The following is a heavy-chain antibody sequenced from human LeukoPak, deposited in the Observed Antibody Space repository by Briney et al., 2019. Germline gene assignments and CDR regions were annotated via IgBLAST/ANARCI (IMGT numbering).Heavy chain of an antibody. CDR1: VYTFTGYY. D-gene: IGHD5-12*01. CDR3: ARGGGLRTLTRYNWFDP. CDR2: INPNSGGT. J-gene: IGHJ5*02. Sequence: ASVKVSCKASVYTFTGYYMHWVRQAPGQGLEWMGRINPNSGGTNYAQKFQGRVTMTRDTSISTAYMELSRLRADDTAVYYCARGGGLRTLTRYNWFDPWGQGTLVTVSS. V-gene: IGHV1-2*06.